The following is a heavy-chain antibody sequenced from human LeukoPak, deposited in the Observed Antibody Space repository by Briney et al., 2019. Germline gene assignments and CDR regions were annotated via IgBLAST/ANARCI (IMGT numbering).Heavy chain of an antibody. V-gene: IGHV1-46*01. J-gene: IGHJ3*02. D-gene: IGHD4/OR15-4a*01. CDR3: ARGHYGELDI. Sequence: ASVNVSCTASGYTFTSYYMHWVRQAPGQGLEWMGIINPSGGSTSYAQKFQGRVTITRDTSTSTVYMELSSVSSEDTAVYYCARGHYGELDIWGQGTMVTVSS. CDR1: GYTFTSYY. CDR2: INPSGGST.